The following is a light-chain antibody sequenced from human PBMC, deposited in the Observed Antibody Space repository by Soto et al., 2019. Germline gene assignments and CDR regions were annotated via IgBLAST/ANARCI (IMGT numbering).Light chain of an antibody. CDR1: RRLAGSS. Sequence: EIVLTQSPGTLSLSQGEKATPSCRAGRRLAGSSLAWYQKKPGQAPRPLIYGASSRATGIPDRFSGSGSGTDFTLTISRLEPEDFAVYYCQQYGSSRWTFGQGTKVEIK. CDR2: GAS. CDR3: QQYGSSRWT. V-gene: IGKV3-20*01. J-gene: IGKJ1*01.